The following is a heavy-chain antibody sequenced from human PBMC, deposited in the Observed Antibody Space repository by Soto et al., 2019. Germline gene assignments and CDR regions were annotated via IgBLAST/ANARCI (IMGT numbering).Heavy chain of an antibody. D-gene: IGHD3-16*01. J-gene: IGHJ4*02. CDR2: INTGSGSK. V-gene: IGHV1-46*01. CDR3: ARDYWGGPTTAPLGY. CDR1: GYTFTGDH. Sequence: QEQLVQSGTEVKKPGASVKVSCKSSGYTFTGDHIHWVRQAPGQGLQWMGIINTGSGSKNYAPKFQGRITMTRDTSTTTVYMELKSLTSDDTAVYFCARDYWGGPTTAPLGYWGQGSLVTVSS.